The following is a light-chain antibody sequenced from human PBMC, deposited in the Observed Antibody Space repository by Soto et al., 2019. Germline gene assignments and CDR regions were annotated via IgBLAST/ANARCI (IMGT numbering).Light chain of an antibody. V-gene: IGKV1-12*01. Sequence: DIQMTQSPSSVSASVGDRVTITCRASQDIRRYLAWYQQKPGKDPNLLIYAESTLQSGAPSRFSGSGSGTDFTLTLSSLQPEDSATYYCQQADSFPTVGQGTRLEI. CDR3: QQADSFPT. CDR2: AES. CDR1: QDIRRY. J-gene: IGKJ5*01.